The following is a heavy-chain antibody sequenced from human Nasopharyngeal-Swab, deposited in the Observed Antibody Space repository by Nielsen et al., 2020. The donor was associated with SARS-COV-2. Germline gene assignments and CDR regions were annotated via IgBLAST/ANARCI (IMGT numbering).Heavy chain of an antibody. J-gene: IGHJ4*02. V-gene: IGHV3-15*01. Sequence: GGSLRLSCAASGFTFSNAWMSWVRQAPGKGLERVGRIKSKTDGGTTDYAAPVKGRFTISRDDSKNTLYLQMNSLKTEDTAVYYCTTGDTMVRGLYYSDYWGQGTLVTVSS. D-gene: IGHD3-10*01. CDR2: IKSKTDGGTT. CDR3: TTGDTMVRGLYYSDY. CDR1: GFTFSNAW.